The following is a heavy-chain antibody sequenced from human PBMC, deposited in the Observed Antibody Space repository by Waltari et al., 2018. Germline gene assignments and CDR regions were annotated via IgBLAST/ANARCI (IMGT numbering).Heavy chain of an antibody. J-gene: IGHJ4*02. D-gene: IGHD1-26*01. CDR2: FDPEDGET. V-gene: IGHV1-24*01. CDR1: GYTLTELS. Sequence: QVPLVQSGAEVKKPGASVKVSCKVSGYTLTELSMHWVRQAPGKGLEWMGGFDPEDGETIYAQKCQGRVTMTEDTSTDTAYMELSSLRSEDTAVYYCAPALRELFPVWRSFDYWGQGTLVTVSS. CDR3: APALRELFPVWRSFDY.